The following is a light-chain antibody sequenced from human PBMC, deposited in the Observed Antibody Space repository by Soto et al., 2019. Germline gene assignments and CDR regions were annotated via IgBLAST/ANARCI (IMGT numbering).Light chain of an antibody. CDR2: GAS. CDR1: QSVSSD. CDR3: QQYNNWPRT. J-gene: IGKJ1*01. V-gene: IGKV3-15*01. Sequence: IVMTQSPATLSVSPGEKATLXCRASQSVSSDLVWYHQKTGRAPWLLIYGASTRAHGSPARFSGSGSVTEFTRTINSRQSEDFAVYYGQQYNNWPRTFGQGTKVDIK.